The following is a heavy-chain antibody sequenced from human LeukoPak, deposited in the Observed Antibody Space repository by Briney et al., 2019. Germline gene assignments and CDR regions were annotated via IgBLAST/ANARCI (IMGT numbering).Heavy chain of an antibody. V-gene: IGHV3-23*01. Sequence: HPGGALRLSCAAAGFSFSDYVMSWVRQAPGKGLEWVSPITGSGPTTYSADPVEGRFTISSDTSSTTLFLQMNRLRDEATDVYYCAFRIRDYVWGSYSDWGQGTLVSVSS. CDR1: GFSFSDYV. J-gene: IGHJ4*02. D-gene: IGHD3-16*01. CDR2: ITGSGPTT. CDR3: AFRIRDYVWGSYSD.